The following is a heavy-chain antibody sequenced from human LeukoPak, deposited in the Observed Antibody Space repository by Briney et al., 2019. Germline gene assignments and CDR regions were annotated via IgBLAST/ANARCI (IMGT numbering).Heavy chain of an antibody. CDR1: GFTFSSYS. D-gene: IGHD3-16*01. J-gene: IGHJ4*02. CDR2: ISSTSNTM. Sequence: GGSLRLSCAASGFTFSSYSMNWVRQAPGKGLEWVSYISSTSNTMYYADSVKGRFTISRDNAENSLYLQMNSLRPEDTAVYYCARELGSAAFDYWGQGTLVTVSS. CDR3: ARELGSAAFDY. V-gene: IGHV3-48*01.